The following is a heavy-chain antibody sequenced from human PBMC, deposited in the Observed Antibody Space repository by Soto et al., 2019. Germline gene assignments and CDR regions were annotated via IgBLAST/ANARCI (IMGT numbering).Heavy chain of an antibody. CDR2: ISGSGGST. Sequence: PGGSLRLSCAASGFTFSSYAMSWVRQAPGKGLEWVSAISGSGGSTYYADSVKGRFTISRDNSKNTLYLQMNSLRAEDTAVYYCAKGMGDFWSGYSAFDYWGQGTLVTVSS. J-gene: IGHJ4*02. V-gene: IGHV3-23*01. D-gene: IGHD3-3*01. CDR3: AKGMGDFWSGYSAFDY. CDR1: GFTFSSYA.